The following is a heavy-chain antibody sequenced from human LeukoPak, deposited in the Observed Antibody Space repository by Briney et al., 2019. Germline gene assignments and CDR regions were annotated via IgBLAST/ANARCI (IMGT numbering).Heavy chain of an antibody. D-gene: IGHD3-22*01. Sequence: GGSLRLSCAASGFTFSSYSMNWVRQAPGKGLEWVSYISSSSSTIYYADSVKGRFTISRDNAKNSLYLQMNSLRAEDTAVYYCARVSVVIGSLALDIWGQGTMVTVSS. V-gene: IGHV3-48*04. CDR2: ISSSSSTI. J-gene: IGHJ3*02. CDR1: GFTFSSYS. CDR3: ARVSVVIGSLALDI.